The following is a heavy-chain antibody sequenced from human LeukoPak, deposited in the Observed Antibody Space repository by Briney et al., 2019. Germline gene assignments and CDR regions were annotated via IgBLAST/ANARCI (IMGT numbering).Heavy chain of an antibody. CDR1: GYTFTSYG. J-gene: IGHJ5*02. CDR3: ARDPSYDSSGYPNWFDP. CDR2: ISAYNGNT. Sequence: ASVKVSCKASGYTFTSYGISWVRQAPGQGLEWMGWISAYNGNTNYAQMFQGRVIMTTDTSTNTAYMELRSLRADDTAMYYCARDPSYDSSGYPNWFDPWGQGTLVTVSS. D-gene: IGHD3-22*01. V-gene: IGHV1-18*01.